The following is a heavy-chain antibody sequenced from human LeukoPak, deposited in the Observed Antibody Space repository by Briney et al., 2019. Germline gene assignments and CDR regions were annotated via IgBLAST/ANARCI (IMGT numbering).Heavy chain of an antibody. Sequence: SETLSLTCAVSGGSITSSKYFWGWIRQPPGKELELIGIISYGGSTDYNPSLKSRVTISTDPSKNQFSLKLTSVTASDTAVYYCAGLGVMVLVYQFEYWGRGTPVTVSS. J-gene: IGHJ4*02. D-gene: IGHD2-8*01. V-gene: IGHV4-39*07. CDR2: ISYGGST. CDR3: AGLGVMVLVYQFEY. CDR1: GGSITSSKYF.